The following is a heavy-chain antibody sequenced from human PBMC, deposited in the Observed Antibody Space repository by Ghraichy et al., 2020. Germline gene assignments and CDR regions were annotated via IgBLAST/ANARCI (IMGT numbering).Heavy chain of an antibody. Sequence: SVKVSCKASGGTFSTYAISWVRQAPGQGLEWMGGIIPIFATANYAQKFQARVTITADESTTTAYMELNSLRSVDTALYYCARGGGNGGWYGPFDSWGQGTLVTVSS. CDR2: IIPIFATA. CDR3: ARGGGNGGWYGPFDS. D-gene: IGHD6-19*01. J-gene: IGHJ4*02. V-gene: IGHV1-69*13. CDR1: GGTFSTYA.